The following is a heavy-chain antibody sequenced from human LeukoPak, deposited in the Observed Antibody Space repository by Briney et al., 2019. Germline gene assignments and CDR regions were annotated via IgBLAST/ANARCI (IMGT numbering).Heavy chain of an antibody. Sequence: GGSLRLSCAASGFTFSSYWMSWVRQAPGKGLEWVANIKQDGSEEYYVDSVKGRFTISRDNAKNSLYLQMNSLRAEDTAVYYCAREDWESRMDVWGKGTTVTVSS. D-gene: IGHD1-26*01. J-gene: IGHJ6*04. CDR1: GFTFSSYW. CDR2: IKQDGSEE. CDR3: AREDWESRMDV. V-gene: IGHV3-7*01.